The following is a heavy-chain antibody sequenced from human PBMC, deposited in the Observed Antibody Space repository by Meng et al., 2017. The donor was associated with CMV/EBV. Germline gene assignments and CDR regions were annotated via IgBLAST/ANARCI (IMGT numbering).Heavy chain of an antibody. CDR1: GFTVSSNE. J-gene: IGHJ4*02. V-gene: IGHV3-30*04. CDR2: ISYDGSNK. Sequence: GESLKISCAASGFTVSSNEMSWVRQAPGKGLEWVAVISYDGSNKYYADSVKGRFTISRDNSKNTLYLQMNSLRAEDTAVYYCARGTHYYDSSGYKIDYWGQGTLVTVSS. D-gene: IGHD3-22*01. CDR3: ARGTHYYDSSGYKIDY.